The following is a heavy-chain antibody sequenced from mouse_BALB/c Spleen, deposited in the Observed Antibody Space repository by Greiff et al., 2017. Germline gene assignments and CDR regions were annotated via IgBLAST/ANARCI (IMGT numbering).Heavy chain of an antibody. V-gene: IGHV1S137*01. Sequence: VQLQQSGAELVRPGVSVKISCKGSGYTFTDYAMHWVKQSHAKSLEWIGVISTYYGDASYNQKFKGKATMTVDKSSSTAYMELARLTSEDSAIYYCARGLRRETWFAYWGQGTLVTVSA. CDR1: GYTFTDYA. J-gene: IGHJ3*01. D-gene: IGHD2-4*01. CDR2: ISTYYGDA. CDR3: ARGLRRETWFAY.